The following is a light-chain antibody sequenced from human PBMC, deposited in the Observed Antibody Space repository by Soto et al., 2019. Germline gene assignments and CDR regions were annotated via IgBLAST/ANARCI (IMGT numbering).Light chain of an antibody. J-gene: IGLJ2*01. CDR1: SSDITYYNY. Sequence: QSALTQPASVSGSPRQSITISCTGTSSDITYYNYVSWYQQHPGKAPKLMIYDVTNRPSGVSNRFSGSKSGNTASLTISGLQAEDEAYYYCSSFTTSTAFVVFGGGTQLTVL. V-gene: IGLV2-14*03. CDR2: DVT. CDR3: SSFTTSTAFVV.